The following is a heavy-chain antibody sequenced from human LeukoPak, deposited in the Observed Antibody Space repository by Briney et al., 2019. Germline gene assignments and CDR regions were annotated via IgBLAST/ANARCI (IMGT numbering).Heavy chain of an antibody. CDR3: ARGWTTVTYYFDY. J-gene: IGHJ4*02. V-gene: IGHV4-59*01. CDR1: GGSISGYY. CDR2: IYYTGGT. Sequence: SETLSLTCTVSGGSISGYYWSWIRQPPGKGLEWIGYIYYTGGTNYNPSLESRVTISVDTSKNQLSLKLSSATAADTAVYYCARGWTTVTYYFDYWGQGTLVTVSS. D-gene: IGHD4-17*01.